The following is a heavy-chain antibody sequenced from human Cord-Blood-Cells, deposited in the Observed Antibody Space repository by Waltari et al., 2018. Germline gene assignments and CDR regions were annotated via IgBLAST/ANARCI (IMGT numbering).Heavy chain of an antibody. D-gene: IGHD6-19*01. V-gene: IGHV1-69*02. Sequence: QVQLVQSGAEVKKPGSSVKVSCKASGGTFRSYTISWVRPAPGQGLEWMGRIIPILGIANYAQKFQGRVTITADKSTSTAYMELSSLRSEDTAVYYCARSGGGVAGAFDIWGQGTMVTVSS. CDR3: ARSGGGVAGAFDI. CDR2: IIPILGIA. J-gene: IGHJ3*02. CDR1: GGTFRSYT.